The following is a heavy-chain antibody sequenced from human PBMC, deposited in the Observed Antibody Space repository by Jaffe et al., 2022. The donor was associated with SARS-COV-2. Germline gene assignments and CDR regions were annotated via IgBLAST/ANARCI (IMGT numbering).Heavy chain of an antibody. Sequence: QVQLVESGGGVVQPGRSLRLSCAASGFTFSSYGMHWVRQAPGKGLEWVAVIWYDGSNKYYADSVKGRFTISRDNSKNTLYLQMNSLRAEDTAVYYCARVERGCSSTSCLMAVHYWGQGTLVTVSS. CDR2: IWYDGSNK. J-gene: IGHJ4*02. CDR3: ARVERGCSSTSCLMAVHY. D-gene: IGHD2-2*01. CDR1: GFTFSSYG. V-gene: IGHV3-33*01.